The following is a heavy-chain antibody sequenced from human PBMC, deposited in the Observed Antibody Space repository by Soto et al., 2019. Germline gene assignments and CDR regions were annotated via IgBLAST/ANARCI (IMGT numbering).Heavy chain of an antibody. D-gene: IGHD6-19*01. CDR2: ISYDGSNK. V-gene: IGHV3-30*18. J-gene: IGHJ6*02. CDR3: AKDESESSGWNYYYSYGMDV. Sequence: GGSLRLSCAASGFTFSSYGMHWVRQAPGKGLEWVAVISYDGSNKYYADSVKGRFTISRDNSKNTLYLQMNSLRAEDTAVCYCAKDESESSGWNYYYSYGMDVWGQGPTVTVS. CDR1: GFTFSSYG.